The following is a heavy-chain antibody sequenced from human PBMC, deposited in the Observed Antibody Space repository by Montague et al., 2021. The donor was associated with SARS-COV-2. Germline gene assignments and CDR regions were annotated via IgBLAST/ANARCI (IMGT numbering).Heavy chain of an antibody. V-gene: IGHV4-4*02. CDR1: GDSVSSRKW. Sequence: SETLSLTCALSGDSVSSRKWWAWVRQSPMKGLEWIGEVSRTGITTFNPSLKSRVTISLDASKNLFSLNLTSVTAADTAIYYCPRGLTVAGTDYWGQGSLVTVSS. D-gene: IGHD6-19*01. J-gene: IGHJ4*02. CDR2: VSRTGIT. CDR3: PRGLTVAGTDY.